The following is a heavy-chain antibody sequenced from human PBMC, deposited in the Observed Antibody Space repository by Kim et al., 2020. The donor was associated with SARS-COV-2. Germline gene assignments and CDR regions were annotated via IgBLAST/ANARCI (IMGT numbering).Heavy chain of an antibody. CDR1: GYTFTRNH. CDR3: ARDSNNWSVDV. Sequence: ASVKVSCKASGYTFTRNHMQWVRQAPGQGLEWMGIINPNAGGTTYAQKFQGRVTMTRDTSTSTVYMELSSLRSEDTAVHYCARDSNNWSVDVWGQGTTVT. J-gene: IGHJ6*02. CDR2: INPNAGGT. D-gene: IGHD6-13*01. V-gene: IGHV1-46*01.